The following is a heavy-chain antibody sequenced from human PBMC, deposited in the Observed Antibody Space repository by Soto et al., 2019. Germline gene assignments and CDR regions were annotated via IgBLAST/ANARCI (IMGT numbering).Heavy chain of an antibody. CDR3: ARERTVAVNDY. Sequence: ASVKVSCKASGYTFTRSGISWVRQATGQGLEWMGWMNPNSGNTGYAQKFQGRVTMTRNTSISTAYMELSSLRSEDTAVYYCARERTVAVNDYWGQGTLVTVSS. J-gene: IGHJ4*02. D-gene: IGHD6-19*01. CDR2: MNPNSGNT. V-gene: IGHV1-8*01. CDR1: GYTFTRSG.